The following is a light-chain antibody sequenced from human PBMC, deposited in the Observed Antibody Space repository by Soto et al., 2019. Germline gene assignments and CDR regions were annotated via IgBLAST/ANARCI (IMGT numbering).Light chain of an antibody. V-gene: IGLV2-23*01. Sequence: QSALTQPASVSGSPGQSITISCTETSSDVGSYNLVSWYQQHPGKAPKLMIYEGSKRPSGVSNRFSGSKSGNTASLTISGLQAEDEADYYCSSYAGSSTSYVFGTGTKLTVL. CDR1: SSDVGSYNL. CDR3: SSYAGSSTSYV. J-gene: IGLJ1*01. CDR2: EGS.